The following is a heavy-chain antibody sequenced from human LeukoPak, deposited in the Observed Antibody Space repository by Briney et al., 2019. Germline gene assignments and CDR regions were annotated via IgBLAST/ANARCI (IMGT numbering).Heavy chain of an antibody. V-gene: IGHV3-33*01. J-gene: IGHJ6*02. D-gene: IGHD5-24*01. CDR2: IWYDGSNK. CDR1: GFTFSTYG. Sequence: PGGSLRLSCAASGFTFSTYGMHWVRQAPGKGLEWVAVIWYDGSNKYYADSVKGRFTISRDNPKNTLYVQMNSLRAEDTAVYYCARDMIPRDGYKLVYYYYGMDVWGQGTTVTVSS. CDR3: ARDMIPRDGYKLVYYYYGMDV.